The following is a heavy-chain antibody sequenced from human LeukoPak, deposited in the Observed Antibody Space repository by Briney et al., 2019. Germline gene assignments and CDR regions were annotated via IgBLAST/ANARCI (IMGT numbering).Heavy chain of an antibody. D-gene: IGHD3-10*01. Sequence: GESLKISCKGSGYSFTSYWIGWVRQMPGKGLEWMGIIYRGDSDTRYSPSFQGQVTISADMSISTAYLQWSSLKASDTAMYYCTSTRWTGQDAFDIWGQGTMVTVSS. CDR3: TSTRWTGQDAFDI. V-gene: IGHV5-51*01. J-gene: IGHJ3*02. CDR1: GYSFTSYW. CDR2: IYRGDSDT.